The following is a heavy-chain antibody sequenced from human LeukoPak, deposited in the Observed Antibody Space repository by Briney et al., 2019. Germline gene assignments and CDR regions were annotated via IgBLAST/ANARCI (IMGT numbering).Heavy chain of an antibody. CDR2: IYYSGST. V-gene: IGHV4-30-4*01. J-gene: IGHJ6*04. CDR3: AGLGYTDRYYYGMDV. Sequence: SQTLSLTCTVSGGSISSGDYYWSWIRQPPGKGLEWIGYIYYSGSTYYNPSLKSRVTISVDTSKNQFSLKLSSVTAADTAVYYCAGLGYTDRYYYGMDVWAKGPRSPPPQ. CDR1: GGSISSGDYY. D-gene: IGHD2-15*01.